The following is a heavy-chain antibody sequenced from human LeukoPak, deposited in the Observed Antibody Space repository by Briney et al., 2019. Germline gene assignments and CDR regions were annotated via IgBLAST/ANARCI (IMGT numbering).Heavy chain of an antibody. Sequence: SETLSLTCSVSGGPISSTEYFWGWIRQPPGKGLEYIGSIHYGGSTYYNWSLDSRLTISIDTSKNQFSLKLKSVTAADTAVYFCARDRQTGGHRYGLPGNWFDPWGQGTLVIVSS. V-gene: IGHV4-39*07. CDR3: ARDRQTGGHRYGLPGNWFDP. CDR1: GGPISSTEYF. CDR2: IHYGGST. D-gene: IGHD5-18*01. J-gene: IGHJ5*02.